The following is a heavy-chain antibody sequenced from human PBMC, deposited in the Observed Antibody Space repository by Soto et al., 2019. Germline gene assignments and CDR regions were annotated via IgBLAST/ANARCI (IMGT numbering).Heavy chain of an antibody. V-gene: IGHV3-23*01. J-gene: IGHJ3*02. Sequence: GGSLRLSCAASGFTFSSYAMSWVRQAPGKGLEWVSAISGSGGSTYYADSVKGRFTISRDNSKNTLYLQMNSLRAEDTAVYYCATTLRPHHALDIWGQGTMVTVSS. CDR3: ATTLRPHHALDI. CDR2: ISGSGGST. CDR1: GFTFSSYA. D-gene: IGHD4-17*01.